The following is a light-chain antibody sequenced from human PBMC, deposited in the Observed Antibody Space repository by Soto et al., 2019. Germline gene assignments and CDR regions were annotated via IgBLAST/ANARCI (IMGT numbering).Light chain of an antibody. V-gene: IGKV3-15*01. CDR2: GSS. CDR3: QQYNDWPRT. Sequence: EIVMTQSPATLSVSPGESVTLSCRASQLFSSNLAWYQRRPGQAPRLLIYGSSTRATAVPPRFSGSASGTEFTLTISSLQSEDFGVYYCQQYNDWPRTFGQGTRPEIK. J-gene: IGKJ5*01. CDR1: QLFSSN.